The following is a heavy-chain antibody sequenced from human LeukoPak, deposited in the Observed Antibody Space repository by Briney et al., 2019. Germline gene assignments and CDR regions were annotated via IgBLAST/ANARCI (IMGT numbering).Heavy chain of an antibody. CDR2: IYYSGST. V-gene: IGHV4-59*01. CDR1: GGSISSYY. Sequence: SETLSLTCTVSGGSISSYYWSWIRQPPGKGLEWIGYIYYSGSTNYNPSLKSRVTISVDTSKNQFSLKLSSVTAADTAVYYCARGDSGSPTGGYWGQGTLVTVSS. CDR3: ARGDSGSPTGGY. J-gene: IGHJ4*02. D-gene: IGHD1-26*01.